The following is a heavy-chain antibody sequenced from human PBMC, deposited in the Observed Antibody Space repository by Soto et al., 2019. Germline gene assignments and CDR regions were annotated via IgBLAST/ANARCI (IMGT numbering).Heavy chain of an antibody. Sequence: EVQLLESGGGLVQPGWSLRLSCAASGFTFSSYAMSWVRHAPGKGLEWVSAISGSGGSRYYADSVKGRFTISRDNSKNTLYLQMNRLTAEDTAVYYWATAMATKPKPWGSCYSYGMEVWGQGTKVTVSS. CDR1: GFTFSSYA. CDR2: ISGSGGSR. D-gene: IGHD5-12*01. V-gene: IGHV3-23*01. CDR3: ATAMATKPKPWGSCYSYGMEV. J-gene: IGHJ6*02.